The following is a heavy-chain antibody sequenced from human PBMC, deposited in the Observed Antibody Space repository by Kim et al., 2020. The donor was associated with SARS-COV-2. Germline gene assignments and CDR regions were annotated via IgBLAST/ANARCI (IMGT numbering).Heavy chain of an antibody. CDR2: INNNGGAA. D-gene: IGHD3-16*01. CDR1: GYTLTNYY. J-gene: IGHJ4*02. Sequence: ASVKVSCKASGYTLTNYYTHWVRQAPGQGLEWMGIINNNGGAANYAQKFQGRVTMTRDTSTSTVYMELSRLRFEDTAVYYCARGGLGARDSLDYHFDHWGQGALIIVSS. V-gene: IGHV1-46*01. CDR3: ARGGLGARDSLDYHFDH.